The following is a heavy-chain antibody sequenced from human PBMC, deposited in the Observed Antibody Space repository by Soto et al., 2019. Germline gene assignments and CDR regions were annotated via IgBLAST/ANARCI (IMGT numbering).Heavy chain of an antibody. V-gene: IGHV4-59*01. J-gene: IGHJ5*02. CDR3: ARGKGVPDP. CDR1: GGSFSSYD. CDR2: IYNGGTT. D-gene: IGHD3-10*01. Sequence: PSETLCLTCTVSGGSFSSYDWTWIRQPPGKGLEWIGYIYNGGTTNYNPSLKSRVTMSVDTSKNQFSLKLSSVTAADTAVYYCARGKGVPDPWGQGTLVTVSS.